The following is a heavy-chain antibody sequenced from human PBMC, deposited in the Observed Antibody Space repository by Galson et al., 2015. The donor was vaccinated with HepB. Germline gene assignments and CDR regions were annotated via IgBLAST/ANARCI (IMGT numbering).Heavy chain of an antibody. CDR1: GYSFTSYW. J-gene: IGHJ3*02. V-gene: IGHV5-10-1*01. Sequence: QSGAEVKKPGESLRISCKGSGYSFTSYWISWVRQMPGKGLEWMGRIDPSDSYTNYSPSFQGHVTISADKSISTAYLQWSSLKASDTAMYDCASRGYSYPGEIDAFDIWGQGTMVTVSS. CDR2: IDPSDSYT. CDR3: ASRGYSYPGEIDAFDI. D-gene: IGHD5-18*01.